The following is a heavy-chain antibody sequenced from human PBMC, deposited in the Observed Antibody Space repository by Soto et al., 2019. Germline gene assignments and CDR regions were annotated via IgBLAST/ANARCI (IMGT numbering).Heavy chain of an antibody. Sequence: EVQLVESGGGLVKPGGSLRLSCAASGFTFSSYSMNWVRQAPGKGLEWVSSISSSSSYIYYADSVKGRFTISRDNAKNSLYLQMNSLRAEDTAVYYCARDMVRGAPFGNYGMDVWGQGTTVTVSS. CDR3: ARDMVRGAPFGNYGMDV. CDR1: GFTFSSYS. D-gene: IGHD3-10*01. CDR2: ISSSSSYI. V-gene: IGHV3-21*01. J-gene: IGHJ6*02.